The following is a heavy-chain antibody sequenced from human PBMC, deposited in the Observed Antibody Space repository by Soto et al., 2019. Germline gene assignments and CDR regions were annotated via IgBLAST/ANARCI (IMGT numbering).Heavy chain of an antibody. J-gene: IGHJ6*03. CDR1: GFTFSGYG. CDR3: ARAPPGRYYSYYYMDV. V-gene: IGHV3-33*01. Sequence: PGGSLRLSCAASGFTFSGYGMHWVRQAPGKGLEWVAVIWYDGSKKYYADSVKGRFTISRDNSKNTLYLQMNSLRAEDTAVYYCARAPPGRYYSYYYMDVWGKGTTVTVSS. CDR2: IWYDGSKK. D-gene: IGHD3-9*01.